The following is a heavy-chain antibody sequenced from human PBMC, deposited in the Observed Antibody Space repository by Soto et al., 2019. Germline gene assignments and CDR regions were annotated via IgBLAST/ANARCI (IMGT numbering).Heavy chain of an antibody. Sequence: PGGSLRLSCAASGFTFSDYAMHWVRQAPGKGLEWVAVVSHDGRNTHYVDSVKGRFTISRDSSRNTVSLEMTSLRAEDTAVYYCAKAENWLTFDSWGQGTLVTVSS. CDR1: GFTFSDYA. CDR2: VSHDGRNT. V-gene: IGHV3-30*18. J-gene: IGHJ4*02. CDR3: AKAENWLTFDS. D-gene: IGHD1-1*01.